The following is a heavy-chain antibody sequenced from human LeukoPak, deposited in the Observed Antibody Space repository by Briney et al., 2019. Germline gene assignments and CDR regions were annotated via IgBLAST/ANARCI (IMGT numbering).Heavy chain of an antibody. CDR2: IYYSGST. D-gene: IGHD3-10*01. CDR1: GGSISSSSYY. V-gene: IGHV4-39*01. J-gene: IGHJ6*03. CDR3: ARLGITMGHYFYYMDV. Sequence: SETLSLTCTVSGGSISSSSYYWGWIRQPPGKGLEWIGSIYYSGSTYYNPSLKSRVTISVDTSKNQFSLKLSSVTAADTAVYYCARLGITMGHYFYYMDVWGKGTKVTVPS.